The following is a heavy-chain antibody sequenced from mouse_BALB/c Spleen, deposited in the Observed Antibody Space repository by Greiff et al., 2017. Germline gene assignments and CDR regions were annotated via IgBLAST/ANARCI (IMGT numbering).Heavy chain of an antibody. CDR2: ILPGSGST. CDR1: GFTFSSYW. V-gene: IGHV1-9*01. Sequence: VQLLESGAELMKPGASVKISCKATGFTFSSYWLEWVKQSPGHGLEWIGEILPGSGSTNYNEKFKGKDTFTADTSSNTSYMQLSSLTSEDSAVYYCARGEYDARGWLADGGQGTLVTVSA. CDR3: ARGEYDARGWLAD. D-gene: IGHD2-3*01. J-gene: IGHJ3*01.